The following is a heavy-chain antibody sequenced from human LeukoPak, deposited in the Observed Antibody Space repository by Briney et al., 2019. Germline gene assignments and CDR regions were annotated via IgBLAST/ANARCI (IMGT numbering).Heavy chain of an antibody. CDR2: IYPGDSDT. CDR3: ARYPGADTFDWHPIDY. D-gene: IGHD3-9*01. CDR1: GYSFTSCW. J-gene: IGHJ4*02. V-gene: IGHV5-51*01. Sequence: GESLKISCKGSGYSFTSCWIGWVRQMPGKGLEWMGIIYPGDSDTRYSPSFQGQVTISADKSISTAYLQWSSLKASDTAMYYCARYPGADTFDWHPIDYWGQGTLVTVSS.